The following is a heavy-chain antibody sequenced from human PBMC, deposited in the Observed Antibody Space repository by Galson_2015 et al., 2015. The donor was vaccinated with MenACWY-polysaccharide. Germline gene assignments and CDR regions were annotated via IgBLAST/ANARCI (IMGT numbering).Heavy chain of an antibody. CDR1: GFTFGDYA. Sequence: SLRLSCAASGFTFGDYAMTWFRQAPGKGLEWVGFIRCKASGETTGYAASGKSRFTISRHDSKSTADLQMNRLQTEDTAISYCTSDRPIDYWGQGTLVTVSS. V-gene: IGHV3-49*03. CDR3: TSDRPIDY. J-gene: IGHJ4*02. CDR2: IRCKASGETT.